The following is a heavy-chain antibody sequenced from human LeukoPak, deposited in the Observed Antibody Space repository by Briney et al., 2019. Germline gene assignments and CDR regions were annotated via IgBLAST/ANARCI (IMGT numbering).Heavy chain of an antibody. CDR2: INTNTGNP. J-gene: IGHJ6*03. D-gene: IGHD3-22*01. CDR3: ARDGEVLLPIYYYYYYMDV. CDR1: GYTFTSYA. V-gene: IGHV7-4-1*02. Sequence: GASVKVSCKASGYTFTSYAMNWVRQAPGQGLEWMGWINTNTGNPTYAQGFTGRFVFSLDTSVSTAYLQISSLKAEDTAVYYCARDGEVLLPIYYYYYYMDVWGKGTTVTVSS.